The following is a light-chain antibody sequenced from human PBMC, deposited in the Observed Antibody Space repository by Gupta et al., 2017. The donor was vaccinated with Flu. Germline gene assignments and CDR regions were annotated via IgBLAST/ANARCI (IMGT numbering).Light chain of an antibody. V-gene: IGKV3-20*01. CDR1: QSVNNNL. CDR3: QQYGSAGYT. J-gene: IGKJ2*01. Sequence: DIVLTQSPGTLSLSPGERATLSCRASQSVNNNLLTWYQQKPGQAPRLLIYGASSRATGIPDRFSGSGSGTDFTLTIRRLEPEDVAVYYCQQYGSAGYTFGQGTKLEIK. CDR2: GAS.